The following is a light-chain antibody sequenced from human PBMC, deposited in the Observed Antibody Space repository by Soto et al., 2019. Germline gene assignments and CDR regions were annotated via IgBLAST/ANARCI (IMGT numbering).Light chain of an antibody. CDR3: QKYNTAPQT. CDR1: QGILDY. V-gene: IGKV1-27*01. Sequence: DIQMTQSPSFLSASVGDRVTITCRASQGILDYVAWFQQKPGKAPNLLIYAASTLQSGVPSRFSGSGSGTDFTLTISSLQPEDVATYYCQKYNTAPQTFVQGTKVEIK. CDR2: AAS. J-gene: IGKJ1*01.